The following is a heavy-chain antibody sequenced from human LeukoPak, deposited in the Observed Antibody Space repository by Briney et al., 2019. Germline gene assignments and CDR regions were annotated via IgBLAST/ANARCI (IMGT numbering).Heavy chain of an antibody. D-gene: IGHD2-15*01. V-gene: IGHV3-33*01. CDR3: ASTHCSGGSCYPYYFDY. J-gene: IGHJ4*02. CDR2: IWYDGSNK. CDR1: GFTFSSYG. Sequence: SGGSLRLSCAASGFTFSSYGMHWVRQAPGKGLERVAVIWYDGSNKYYADSVKGRFTISRDNSKNTLYLQMNSLRAEDTAVYYCASTHCSGGSCYPYYFDYWGQGTLVTVSS.